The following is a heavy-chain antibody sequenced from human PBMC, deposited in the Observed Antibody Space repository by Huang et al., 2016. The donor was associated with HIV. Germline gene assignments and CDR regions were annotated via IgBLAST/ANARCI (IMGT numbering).Heavy chain of an antibody. CDR2: IYNKGST. V-gene: IGHV4-39*01. J-gene: IGHJ6*03. D-gene: IGHD3-10*01. Sequence: QLLLQESGPGLVKPSEALALTCAVSGGSIRSSDYHWGWIRQPPGKGLEWIGSIYNKGSTHYSPSLKSRVTIAVDTSKNLFFLNLTSMTAADTAVYYCARHREGPVAYYSGWGGHLNYMDVWGRGRTVVVSS. CDR1: GGSIRSSDYH. CDR3: ARHREGPVAYYSGWGGHLNYMDV.